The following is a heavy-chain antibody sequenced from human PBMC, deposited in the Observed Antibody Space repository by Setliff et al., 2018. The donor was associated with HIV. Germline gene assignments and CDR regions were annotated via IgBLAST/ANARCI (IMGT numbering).Heavy chain of an antibody. Sequence: GESLKISCTGSGYGFSNHWIGWVRPMPGRGLEWMGIIYPQDSDTRYSPSFEGHVTISADRSRNTAYLQWTALKASDTAMYYCARGRQWLVHDAFDIWGQGTMVTVSS. D-gene: IGHD6-19*01. CDR1: GYGFSNHW. V-gene: IGHV5-51*01. CDR2: IYPQDSDT. J-gene: IGHJ3*02. CDR3: ARGRQWLVHDAFDI.